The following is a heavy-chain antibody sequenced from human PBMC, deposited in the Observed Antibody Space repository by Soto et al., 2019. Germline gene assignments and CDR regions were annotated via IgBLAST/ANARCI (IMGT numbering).Heavy chain of an antibody. D-gene: IGHD3-22*01. Sequence: QVQLQESGPGLVKPSGTLSLTCAVSGGSISSSNWWGWVRQPPGKGLEGIGEIYHRGSTNYNPSLKSRVTISVDKSKNQFSLRLSSVTAADTAVYYCASKSSGYQRGWFDPWGQGTLVTVSS. CDR1: GGSISSSNW. J-gene: IGHJ5*02. CDR3: ASKSSGYQRGWFDP. V-gene: IGHV4-4*02. CDR2: IYHRGST.